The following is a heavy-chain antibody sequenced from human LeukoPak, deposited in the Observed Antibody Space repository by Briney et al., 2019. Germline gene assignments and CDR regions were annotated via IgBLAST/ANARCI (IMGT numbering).Heavy chain of an antibody. CDR2: INHSGST. Sequence: PSETLSLTCAVYGGSFSGYYWSWIRQPPGKGLEWIGEINHSGSTNYNPSLKSRVTISVDTSKNQLSLKLSSVTAADTAVYYCASLGGIAAAGTPRYGMDVWGKGTTVTVSS. CDR1: GGSFSGYY. V-gene: IGHV4-34*01. CDR3: ASLGGIAAAGTPRYGMDV. D-gene: IGHD6-13*01. J-gene: IGHJ6*04.